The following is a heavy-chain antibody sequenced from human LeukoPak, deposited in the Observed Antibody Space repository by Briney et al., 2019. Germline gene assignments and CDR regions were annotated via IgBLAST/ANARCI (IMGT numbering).Heavy chain of an antibody. D-gene: IGHD3-10*02. CDR1: GFTFSSYE. CDR2: ISSSGSTI. CDR3: AELGITMIGGV. Sequence: GSLKLSCAASGFTFSSYEMNWVRQAPGKGLEWVSYISSSGSTIYYADSVKGRFTISRDNAKNSLYLQMNSLRAEDTAVYYCAELGITMIGGVWGKGTTVTISS. V-gene: IGHV3-48*03. J-gene: IGHJ6*04.